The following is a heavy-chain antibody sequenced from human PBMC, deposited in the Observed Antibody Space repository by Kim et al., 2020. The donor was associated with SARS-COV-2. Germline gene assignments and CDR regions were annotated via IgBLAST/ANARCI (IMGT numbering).Heavy chain of an antibody. J-gene: IGHJ4*02. D-gene: IGHD1-1*01. V-gene: IGHV3-30*07. Sequence: AGTVKGRFTIYSDNYTNTLYLQMNSLRAEDTAVYYCARDTNWNSWYYVDYWGQGTLVTVSS. CDR3: ARDTNWNSWYYVDY.